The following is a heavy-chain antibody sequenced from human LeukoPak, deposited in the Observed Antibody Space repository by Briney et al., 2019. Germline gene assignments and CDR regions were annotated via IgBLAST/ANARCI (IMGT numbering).Heavy chain of an antibody. D-gene: IGHD1-1*01. J-gene: IGHJ6*02. V-gene: IGHV3-11*06. CDR3: AKDRGTNYYYGMDV. CDR2: ISSSSSYT. Sequence: GGSLRLSCAASGFTFSDYYMSWIRQAPGKGLEWVSYISSSSSYTNYADSVKGRFTISRDNAKNSLYLEMNSLRAEDTAVYYCAKDRGTNYYYGMDVWGQGTTVTVSS. CDR1: GFTFSDYY.